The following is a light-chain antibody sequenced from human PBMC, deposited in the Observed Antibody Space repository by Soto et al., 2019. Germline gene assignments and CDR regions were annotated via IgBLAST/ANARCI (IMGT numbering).Light chain of an antibody. CDR1: SSNIGAGYD. V-gene: IGLV1-40*01. CDR2: GNS. J-gene: IGLJ3*02. CDR3: QSYDTSLNGWV. Sequence: QAVVTQPPSVSGAPGQRVTISCTGSSSNIGAGYDVHWYQHLPGTAPKLLIYGNSNRPSGVPDRFSGSKSGTSASLAITGLQAEDEADYYCQSYDTSLNGWVFGGGTKLTVL.